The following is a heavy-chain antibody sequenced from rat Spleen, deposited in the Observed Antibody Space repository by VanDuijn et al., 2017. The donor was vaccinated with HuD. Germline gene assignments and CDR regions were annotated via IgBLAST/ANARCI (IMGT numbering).Heavy chain of an antibody. V-gene: IGHV5-7*01. J-gene: IGHJ3*01. D-gene: IGHD1-11*01. CDR3: VRQELRRLYWFAY. CDR1: GFTFSKYD. CDR2: ISYDGSTP. Sequence: EVQVVESGGGIVQPGRSMKLSCAASGFTFSKYDMVWVRQAPTKGLKWVASISYDGSTPYYRDSVKGRFTISRDNAKSTLYLQMDSLRSEDTATYYCVRQELRRLYWFAYWGQGTLVTVSS.